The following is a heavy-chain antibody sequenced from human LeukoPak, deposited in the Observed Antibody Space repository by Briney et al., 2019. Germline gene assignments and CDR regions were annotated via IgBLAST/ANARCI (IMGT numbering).Heavy chain of an antibody. CDR2: ISSSGNTI. J-gene: IGHJ4*02. D-gene: IGHD3-22*01. CDR1: GFSFSDYY. V-gene: IGHV3-11*01. CDR3: ARDQYYYDSSAPPLY. Sequence: PGGSLRLSCAASGFSFSDYYMSWIRQAPGKGLEWVSYISSSGNTIYYADSVKGRFTISRDNAKNSLYQQMNSLRAEDTAVYYCARDQYYYDSSAPPLYWGQGTLVTVSS.